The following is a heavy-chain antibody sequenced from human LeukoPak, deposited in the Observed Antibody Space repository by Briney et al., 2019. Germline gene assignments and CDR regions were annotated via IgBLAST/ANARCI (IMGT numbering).Heavy chain of an antibody. CDR3: ARDPGYSSSWYWFDP. CDR2: IYYSGST. Sequence: PSETLSLTCTVSGGSISSYYWSWIRQPPGKGLEGIGYIYYSGSTNYNPSLKSRVTISVDTSKNQFSLKLSSVTAADTAVYYCARDPGYSSSWYWFDPWGQGTLVTVSS. J-gene: IGHJ5*02. CDR1: GGSISSYY. V-gene: IGHV4-59*01. D-gene: IGHD6-13*01.